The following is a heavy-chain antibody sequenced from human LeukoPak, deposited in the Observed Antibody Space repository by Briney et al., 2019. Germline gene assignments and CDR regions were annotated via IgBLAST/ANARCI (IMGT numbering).Heavy chain of an antibody. D-gene: IGHD1-26*01. V-gene: IGHV3-30*04. CDR3: ARRIVGPSSGGDY. CDR1: GFTFSTYV. CDR2: ISYDGSNK. J-gene: IGHJ4*02. Sequence: PGGSLRLSCAASGFTFSTYVMHWVRQAPGKGLEWVAVISYDGSNKYYADSVKGRFTISRDNAKNSLYLQMNSLRVEDTAVYYCARRIVGPSSGGDYWGQGTPVTVSS.